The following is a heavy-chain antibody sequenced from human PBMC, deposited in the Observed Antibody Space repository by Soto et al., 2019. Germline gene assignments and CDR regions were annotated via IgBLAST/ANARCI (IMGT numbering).Heavy chain of an antibody. J-gene: IGHJ6*02. CDR1: GYTFTSYY. Sequence: QVQLVQSGAEVKKPGASVKVSCKASGYTFTSYYMHWVRQAPGQGLEWMGIINPSGGSTSYAQKFQGRVTMTRGTSTSTVERELRSLRSGATAVDYWAGGGSSSSWYGDYYGMDVWGQGTTVTVSS. CDR2: INPSGGST. V-gene: IGHV1-46*01. CDR3: AGGGSSSSWYGDYYGMDV. D-gene: IGHD6-13*01.